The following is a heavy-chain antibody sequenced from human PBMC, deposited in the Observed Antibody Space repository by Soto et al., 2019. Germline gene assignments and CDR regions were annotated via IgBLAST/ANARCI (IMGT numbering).Heavy chain of an antibody. V-gene: IGHV4-4*07. CDR2: IYTSGST. D-gene: IGHD3-22*01. J-gene: IGHJ5*02. CDR3: ARDEDYYDSSGYYSNWFDP. Sequence: SETLSLTCTVSGVSISSYYWSWIRQPAGKGLEWIGRIYTSGSTNYNPSLKSRVTMSVDTSKNQFSLKLSSVTAADTAVYYCARDEDYYDSSGYYSNWFDPWGQGTLVTVSS. CDR1: GVSISSYY.